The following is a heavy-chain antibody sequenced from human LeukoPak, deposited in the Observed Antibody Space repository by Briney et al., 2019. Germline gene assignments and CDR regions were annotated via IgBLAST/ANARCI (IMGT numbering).Heavy chain of an antibody. CDR3: ARYTTDRTENDY. CDR1: GFTFSSYA. Sequence: GGSLRLSCAASGFTFSSYAMSWVRQAPGKGLEWVSGISGSGGSTYYADSVKGRFTISRDNSKNTLYLRMTSLRAEDTALYYCARYTTDRTENDYWGQGTLVTVSS. V-gene: IGHV3-23*01. D-gene: IGHD1-1*01. CDR2: ISGSGGST. J-gene: IGHJ4*02.